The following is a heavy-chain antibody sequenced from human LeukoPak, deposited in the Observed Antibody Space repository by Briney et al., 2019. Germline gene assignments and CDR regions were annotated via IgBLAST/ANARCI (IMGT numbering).Heavy chain of an antibody. CDR3: ARGRIAVAGTVGYFDY. J-gene: IGHJ4*02. Sequence: SETLSLTCAVYGGSFSGYYWSWIRQPPGKGLEWIGEINHSGSTNYNPSLKSRVTISVDTSKNQFSLKLSSVTAADTAAYYCARGRIAVAGTVGYFDYWGQGTLVTVSS. D-gene: IGHD6-19*01. CDR2: INHSGST. CDR1: GGSFSGYY. V-gene: IGHV4-34*01.